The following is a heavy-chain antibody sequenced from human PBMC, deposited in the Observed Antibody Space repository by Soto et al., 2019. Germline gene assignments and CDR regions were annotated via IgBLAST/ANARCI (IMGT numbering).Heavy chain of an antibody. CDR1: GYNFTIYY. D-gene: IGHD1-26*01. CDR3: ARPSGSYYDGASAFDI. J-gene: IGHJ3*02. CDR2: INPSVDRT. V-gene: IGHV1-46*01. Sequence: QVQLVQSGAEVKKPGASVRVSCKASGYNFTIYYMHWVRQAPGQGLEWMGIINPSVDRTSYAQQFQGRVTMTRDTSTSTVYMELSSLRSEDTAVYYCARPSGSYYDGASAFDIWGQGTMVTVSS.